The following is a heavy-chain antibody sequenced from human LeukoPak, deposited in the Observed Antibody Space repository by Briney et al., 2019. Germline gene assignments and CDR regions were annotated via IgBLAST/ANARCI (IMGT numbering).Heavy chain of an antibody. D-gene: IGHD3-22*01. Sequence: SQTLSLTCTVSGGSISSGSYYWSWIRQPAGKGLEWIGRIYTSGSTNYNPSPKSRVTMSVDTSKNQFSLKLSSVTAADTAVYYCARATITMTTPYYFDYWGQGTLVTVSS. V-gene: IGHV4-61*02. CDR2: IYTSGST. J-gene: IGHJ4*02. CDR1: GGSISSGSYY. CDR3: ARATITMTTPYYFDY.